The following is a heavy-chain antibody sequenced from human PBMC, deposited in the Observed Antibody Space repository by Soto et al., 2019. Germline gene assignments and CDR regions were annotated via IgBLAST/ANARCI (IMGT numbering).Heavy chain of an antibody. CDR2: VNHSGST. Sequence: SETLSLTCAVYGGSFSGSYWSWIRQPPGKGLEWIGEVNHSGSTNYNPSLKSRVTISVDTSKNQFSLKLSSVTAADTAVYYCARSSHYNHQALDTWGQGTMVT. CDR1: GGSFSGSY. J-gene: IGHJ3*01. D-gene: IGHD1-1*01. V-gene: IGHV4-34*01. CDR3: ARSSHYNHQALDT.